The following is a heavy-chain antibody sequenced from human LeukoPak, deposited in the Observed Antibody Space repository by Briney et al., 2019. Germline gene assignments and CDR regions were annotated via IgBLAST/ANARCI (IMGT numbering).Heavy chain of an antibody. D-gene: IGHD3-9*01. CDR2: ISGSGGST. V-gene: IGHV3-23*01. CDR1: GFTFSSYA. J-gene: IGHJ4*02. CDR3: AKVGYYDILTGYYYYFDY. Sequence: GGSLRLSCAASGFTFSSYAMSWVRQAPGKGLDWVSAISGSGGSTYYADSVKGRFTISRDNSKNTLYLQMNSLRAADTAVYYCAKVGYYDILTGYYYYFDYWGQGTLVTVSS.